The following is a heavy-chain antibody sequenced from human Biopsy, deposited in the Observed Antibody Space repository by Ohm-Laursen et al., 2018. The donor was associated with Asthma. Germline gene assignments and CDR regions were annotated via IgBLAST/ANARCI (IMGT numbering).Heavy chain of an antibody. CDR1: GGSVTSATFH. CDR3: AGFCSGGNCPDH. D-gene: IGHD2-15*01. J-gene: IGHJ4*02. V-gene: IGHV4-61*01. CDR2: IHYSGST. Sequence: GTLSLTCTVTGGSVTSATFHWSWIRQAPGKGLEWIGNIHYSGSTCSNPSLKSRVTISVDTSKKQISLRLSSVIAADTAVYYCAGFCSGGNCPDHWGQGTLVTVSS.